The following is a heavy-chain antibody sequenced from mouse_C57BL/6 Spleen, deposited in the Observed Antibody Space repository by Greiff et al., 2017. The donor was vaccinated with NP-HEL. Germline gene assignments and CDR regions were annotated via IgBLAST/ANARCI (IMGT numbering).Heavy chain of an antibody. D-gene: IGHD2-12*01. CDR2: IDTEDGET. CDR1: GFNIKDSY. Sequence: EVQLQQSGAELVKPGASVKLSCTASGFNIKDSYMHWVKQRNEQGLEWIGRIDTEDGETKYAPKLQGKATIKDDTSTNTACLQLSSLPSDATAVYYGARAPDSYYDYWGQGTTLTVSS. CDR3: ARAPDSYYDY. V-gene: IGHV14-2*01. J-gene: IGHJ2*01.